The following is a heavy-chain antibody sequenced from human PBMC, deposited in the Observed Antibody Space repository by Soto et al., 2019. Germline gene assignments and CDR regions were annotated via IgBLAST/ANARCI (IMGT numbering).Heavy chain of an antibody. D-gene: IGHD6-19*01. CDR2: IYCNGST. V-gene: IGHV4-59*01. CDR1: RGSISRYY. Sequence: PSETISLTCTVSRGSISRYYWSWIRQPPGRGLESIRYIYCNGSTNYNPCLKSRVTISVDTSKNQFSLKLSSVNAADTAVCCCARVQCPQFDSWGQGTLVTVPS. J-gene: IGHJ5*01. CDR3: ARVQCPQFDS.